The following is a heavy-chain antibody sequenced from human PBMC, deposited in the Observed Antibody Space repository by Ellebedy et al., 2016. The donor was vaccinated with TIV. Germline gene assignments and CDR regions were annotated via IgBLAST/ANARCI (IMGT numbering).Heavy chain of an antibody. D-gene: IGHD2-15*01. Sequence: SETLSLTXTVSGGSISSYYWSWIRQPPGKGLEWIGYIYYSGSTNYNPSLKSRVTISVDTSKNQFSLKLSSVTAADTAVYYCARELGYCSGGSCYTYGMDVWGQGTTVTVSS. CDR3: ARELGYCSGGSCYTYGMDV. CDR2: IYYSGST. V-gene: IGHV4-59*01. CDR1: GGSISSYY. J-gene: IGHJ6*02.